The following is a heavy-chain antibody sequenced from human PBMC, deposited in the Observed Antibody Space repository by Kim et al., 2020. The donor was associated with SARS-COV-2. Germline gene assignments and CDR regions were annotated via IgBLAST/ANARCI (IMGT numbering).Heavy chain of an antibody. J-gene: IGHJ4*02. CDR3: ARDTRLWFGDLYYFDY. Sequence: SVKDRFTIARENAKNSLYLQMNSLGAEDTAVYYCARDTRLWFGDLYYFDYWGQGTLVTVSS. D-gene: IGHD3-10*01. V-gene: IGHV3-11*06.